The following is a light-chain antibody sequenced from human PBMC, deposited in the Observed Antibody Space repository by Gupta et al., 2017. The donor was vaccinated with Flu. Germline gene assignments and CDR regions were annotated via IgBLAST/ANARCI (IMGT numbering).Light chain of an antibody. CDR1: RNIGSS. CDR2: RAS. J-gene: IGKJ2*01. V-gene: IGKV3-15*01. Sequence: ELVMTQSPATLSVSPGESATLSCRASRNIGSSVAWYQQRPGQAPRLLIYRASARYTGIPARFSGSGSGTEFSLPISSLQSEDFAVYYCQQYNYCSYTFGQGTQLEIK. CDR3: QQYNYCSYT.